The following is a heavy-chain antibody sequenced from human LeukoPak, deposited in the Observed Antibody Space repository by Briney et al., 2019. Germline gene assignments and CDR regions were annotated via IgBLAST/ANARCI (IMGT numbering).Heavy chain of an antibody. CDR2: ISYDGSNE. D-gene: IGHD4-23*01. Sequence: GGSLRLSCAASGFTFSSYVMHWVRQAPGKGLEWVAIISYDGSNEYYADCVKGRFTISRDNAKNSLYLQMNSLRAEDTAVYYCARSQGTTVVTNWFDPWGQGTLVTVSS. CDR3: ARSQGTTVVTNWFDP. J-gene: IGHJ5*02. CDR1: GFTFSSYV. V-gene: IGHV3-30*04.